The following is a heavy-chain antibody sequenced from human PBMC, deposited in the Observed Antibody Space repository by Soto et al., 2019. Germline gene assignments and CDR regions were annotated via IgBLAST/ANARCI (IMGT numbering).Heavy chain of an antibody. CDR1: GFTFSSYS. CDR2: ISSSSSYI. Sequence: GDSLRHSFTASGFTFSSYSMNWVRHAPGQGLEWVSSISSSSSYIYYADSVKGRFTISRDNAKNSLYLQMTSLRAEDTAVYYCASSFIFFLMIRRPPRSTLFPTRRSSDL. D-gene: IGHD4-17*01. V-gene: IGHV3-21*01. CDR3: ASSFIFFLMIRRPPRSTLFPTRRSSDL. J-gene: IGHJ2*01.